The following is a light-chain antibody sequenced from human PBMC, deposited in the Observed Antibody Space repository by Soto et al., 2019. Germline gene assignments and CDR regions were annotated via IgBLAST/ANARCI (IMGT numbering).Light chain of an antibody. V-gene: IGKV3-20*01. J-gene: IGKJ1*01. CDR1: QSVSSSY. CDR2: GAS. Sequence: EIVLTQSPGTLSLSPGEIATLSFSASQSVSSSYLAWYQQKPGQAPRLHIYGASSRATGIPDRFSGSGSGTDFTLTISRLEPEDFAVYYCQQYGSSPRTFGQGTKVDIK. CDR3: QQYGSSPRT.